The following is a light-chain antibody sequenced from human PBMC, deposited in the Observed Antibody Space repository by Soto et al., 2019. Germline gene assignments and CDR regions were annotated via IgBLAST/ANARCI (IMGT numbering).Light chain of an antibody. CDR2: DVS. CDR3: SSYTSSSTRV. V-gene: IGLV2-14*01. J-gene: IGLJ1*01. Sequence: QSVLTQPASVSGSPGQSITISCTGTSSDDGGYNYVSWYQQHPGKAPKLMIYDVSNRPSGVSNRFSGSKSGNTASLTISGLQAEDEADYYCSSYTSSSTRVFGTGTKVTV. CDR1: SSDDGGYNY.